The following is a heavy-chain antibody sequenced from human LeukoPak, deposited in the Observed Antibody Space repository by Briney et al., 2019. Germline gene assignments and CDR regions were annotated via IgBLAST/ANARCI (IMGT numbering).Heavy chain of an antibody. J-gene: IGHJ6*03. V-gene: IGHV1-18*01. CDR2: ISAYNGNT. CDR3: ARDGSSSPNYYYYYMDV. D-gene: IGHD6-6*01. CDR1: GYTFTSYG. Sequence: GASVKVSCKASGYTFTSYGISWVRQAPGQGLEWMGGISAYNGNTNYAQKLQGRVTMTTDTSTSTAYMELRSLRSDDTAVYYCARDGSSSPNYYYYYMDVWGKGTPVTVSS.